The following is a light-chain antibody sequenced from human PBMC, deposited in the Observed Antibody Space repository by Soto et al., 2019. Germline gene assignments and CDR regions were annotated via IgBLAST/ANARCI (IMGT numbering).Light chain of an antibody. CDR1: SSDVGGYNY. V-gene: IGLV2-14*01. J-gene: IGLJ1*01. CDR3: SSYTTGTHYMV. Sequence: QSVLTQPASVSGSPGQSITISCTGTSSDVGGYNYVSWYQQHPGKAPKLMIYEVSNRPSGVSNRFSGSKSGNTASLTVSGLQAEDEADYYCSSYTTGTHYMVFGGGTKVTVL. CDR2: EVS.